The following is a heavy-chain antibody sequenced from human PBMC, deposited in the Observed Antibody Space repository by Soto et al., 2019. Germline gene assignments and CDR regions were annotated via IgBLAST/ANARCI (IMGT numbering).Heavy chain of an antibody. CDR2: ISSRSSTI. V-gene: IGHV3-11*01. CDR1: GFTFSDYY. Sequence: QVQLVESGGGLVKPGGSLRLSCAASGFTFSDYYRSWIRQAPGKGLEWVSYISSRSSTIFYADSVKGRFTISRDNVKNSLYLQMNSLRAEDTAVYYCASGTNGAFFVYWGQGILGTVSS. D-gene: IGHD2-8*01. CDR3: ASGTNGAFFVY. J-gene: IGHJ4*02.